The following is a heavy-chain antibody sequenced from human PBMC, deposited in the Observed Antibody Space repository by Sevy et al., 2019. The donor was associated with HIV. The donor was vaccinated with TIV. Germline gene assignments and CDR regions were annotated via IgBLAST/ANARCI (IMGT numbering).Heavy chain of an antibody. CDR2: IKRDGTEK. J-gene: IGHJ6*01. CDR3: ARDCSSSSCLRGMDV. CDR1: GFTLSSYW. V-gene: IGHV3-7*03. Sequence: GGSLRLSCAASGFTLSSYWMSWVRQAPGKGLEWVAHIKRDGTEKYYVDSVKGRFTISRVNAKNSLYLQMNSLRAEDTAVYYCARDCSSSSCLRGMDVWGQGTTVTVSS. D-gene: IGHD2-2*01.